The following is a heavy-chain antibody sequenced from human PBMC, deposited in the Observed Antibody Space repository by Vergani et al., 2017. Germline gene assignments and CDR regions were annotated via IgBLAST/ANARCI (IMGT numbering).Heavy chain of an antibody. D-gene: IGHD5-18*01. Sequence: EVQLLESGGGLVQPGGSLRLSCAASGFTFSSYAMSWVRQAPGKGLEWVSAISGSGGSTYYADSVKGRFTISRDNSKNTLYLQMNSLRAEDTAVYYCARDHHGGYSYGSGIDYWGQGTLVTVSS. V-gene: IGHV3-23*01. CDR1: GFTFSSYA. J-gene: IGHJ4*02. CDR3: ARDHHGGYSYGSGIDY. CDR2: ISGSGGST.